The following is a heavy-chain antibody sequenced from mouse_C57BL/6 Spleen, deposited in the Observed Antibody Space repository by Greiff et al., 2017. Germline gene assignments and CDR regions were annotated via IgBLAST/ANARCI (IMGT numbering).Heavy chain of an antibody. V-gene: IGHV1-50*01. CDR2: IDPSDSYT. Sequence: QVQLQQPGAELVKPGASVKLSCKASGYTFTSYWMQWVKQRPGQGLEWIGEIDPSDSYTNYNQKFKGKATLTVDTSSSTAYMQLSSLTSEDSAVYYCAPYDAVTDYWGQGTTLTVSS. D-gene: IGHD2-3*01. CDR3: APYDAVTDY. CDR1: GYTFTSYW. J-gene: IGHJ2*01.